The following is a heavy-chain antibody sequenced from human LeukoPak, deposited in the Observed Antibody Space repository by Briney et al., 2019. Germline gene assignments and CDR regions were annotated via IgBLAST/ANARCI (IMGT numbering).Heavy chain of an antibody. CDR1: GFTFSSYG. J-gene: IGHJ4*02. CDR3: SRAGIAAAGTRLDY. V-gene: IGHV3-30*03. CDR2: ISYDGSNK. D-gene: IGHD6-13*01. Sequence: PGGSLTLSCAASGFTFSSYGMHWVRQAPGKGLEWVAVISYDGSNKYYADSVKGRFTISRDNSKHTLDLQMNSLSADDTAVYYCSRAGIAAAGTRLDYWGQGTLVTVSS.